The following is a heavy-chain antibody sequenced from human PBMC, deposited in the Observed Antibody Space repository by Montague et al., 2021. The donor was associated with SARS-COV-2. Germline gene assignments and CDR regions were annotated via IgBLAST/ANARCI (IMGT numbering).Heavy chain of an antibody. CDR2: IDWDDDK. Sequence: PALVKPTQTLTLTCTFSGFSLSTSGMCVSWIRQPPGKALEWLARIDWDDDKYYSTSLKTRLTISKDTSKNQVVLTMTNMDPVDTATYYCARTYYDILTGRDYGMDVWGQGTPVTVPS. CDR1: GFSLSTSGMC. J-gene: IGHJ6*02. CDR3: ARTYYDILTGRDYGMDV. D-gene: IGHD3-9*01. V-gene: IGHV2-70*11.